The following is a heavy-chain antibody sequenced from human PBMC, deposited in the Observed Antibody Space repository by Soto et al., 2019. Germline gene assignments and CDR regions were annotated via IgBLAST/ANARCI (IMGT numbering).Heavy chain of an antibody. Sequence: QVQLQESGPGLVKPSQTLSLTCTVSGGSISSGGYYWSWLRQHPGKGLEWIGYIYYSGSTYYNPSLQSRVTLSVDTSKNQCSLKLSSVTAADTAVDYCARGKGGYYGSGWGQGTLVTVSS. CDR3: ARGKGGYYGSG. V-gene: IGHV4-31*03. CDR2: IYYSGST. J-gene: IGHJ4*02. CDR1: GGSISSGGYY. D-gene: IGHD3-10*01.